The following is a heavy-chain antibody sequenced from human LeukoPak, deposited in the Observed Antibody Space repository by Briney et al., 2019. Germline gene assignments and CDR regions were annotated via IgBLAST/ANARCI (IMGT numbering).Heavy chain of an antibody. V-gene: IGHV3-53*01. CDR3: ASPAVVTDTSSYY. CDR2: IYSGDGT. Sequence: GGSLRLSCAASGFTVSRNYMSWVRQAPGKGLEWVSVIYSGDGTYYADSVKGRFTISRDNPKNTLYLQMNSLRAEDTAVYYCASPAVVTDTSSYYWGQGTLVTVSS. CDR1: GFTVSRNY. D-gene: IGHD4-23*01. J-gene: IGHJ4*02.